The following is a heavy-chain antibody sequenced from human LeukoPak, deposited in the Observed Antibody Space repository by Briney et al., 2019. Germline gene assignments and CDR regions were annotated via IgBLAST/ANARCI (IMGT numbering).Heavy chain of an antibody. CDR2: ISAYNGNT. Sequence: ASVKVSCKASGYTFTSYGISWVRQAPGQGLEWMGWISAYNGNTNYAQKLQGRVTMTTDTSTSTAYMELRSLRSDGTAVYYCARVPHPAAHYYYYGMDVWGQGTTVTVSS. J-gene: IGHJ6*02. V-gene: IGHV1-18*01. D-gene: IGHD2-2*01. CDR1: GYTFTSYG. CDR3: ARVPHPAAHYYYYGMDV.